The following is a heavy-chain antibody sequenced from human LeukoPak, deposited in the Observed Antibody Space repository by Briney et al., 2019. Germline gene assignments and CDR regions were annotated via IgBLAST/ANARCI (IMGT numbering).Heavy chain of an antibody. Sequence: TSETLSLTCTVSGGSISSGDYYWSWIRQPPGKGLEWIGYIYYSGSTYYNPSLKSRVTISVDTSKNQFSLKLSSVTTADTAVYYCASSKGEDNWFDPWGQGTLVTVSS. CDR1: GGSISSGDYY. V-gene: IGHV4-30-4*01. CDR3: ASSKGEDNWFDP. J-gene: IGHJ5*02. D-gene: IGHD3-10*01. CDR2: IYYSGST.